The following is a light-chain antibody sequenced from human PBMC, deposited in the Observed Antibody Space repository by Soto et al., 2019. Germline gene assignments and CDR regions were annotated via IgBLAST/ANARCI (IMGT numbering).Light chain of an antibody. Sequence: EIVLTQSPATLSLSPGERATLSCRASQSVSSYLAWYQQKPGQAPRLLIYDASNRATGIPARFSGSGSGTDFTLTISSLAPEDSAVSYCQQRSNSFTFGPGTKVDIK. CDR2: DAS. CDR1: QSVSSY. J-gene: IGKJ3*01. V-gene: IGKV3-11*01. CDR3: QQRSNSFT.